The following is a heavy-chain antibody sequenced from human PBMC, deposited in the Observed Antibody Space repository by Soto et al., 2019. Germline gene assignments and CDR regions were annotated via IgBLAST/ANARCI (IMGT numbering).Heavy chain of an antibody. D-gene: IGHD5-12*01. J-gene: IGHJ3*01. CDR2: IGGRGNSA. CDR3: VREGRGSFDF. V-gene: IGHV3-23*01. CDR1: GFIFTNYA. Sequence: PGGSLRLSCAASGFIFTNYAMNWVRQAPGKGLECVSVIGGRGNSAYYADSVQGRFTISRDNSKNTLSLQMSSLTADDTAIYYCVREGRGSFDFWGRGTMVTV.